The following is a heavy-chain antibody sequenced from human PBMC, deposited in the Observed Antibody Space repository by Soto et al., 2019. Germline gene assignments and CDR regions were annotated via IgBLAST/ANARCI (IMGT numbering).Heavy chain of an antibody. V-gene: IGHV2-5*02. CDR1: GFSLTTSGVG. D-gene: IGHD3-3*01. CDR2: IYWDDDK. CDR3: AHWILRTFFGFVTTTAIYFDF. Sequence: QITLNESGPTVVKPAETLTLTCTFSGFSLTTSGVGVGWIRQSPGKAPEWLALIYWDDDKRYSTSLKSRLTITKDTSKNPVVLTMVSVGLADTATYYCAHWILRTFFGFVTTTAIYFDFWCQGTPVVVSS. J-gene: IGHJ4*02.